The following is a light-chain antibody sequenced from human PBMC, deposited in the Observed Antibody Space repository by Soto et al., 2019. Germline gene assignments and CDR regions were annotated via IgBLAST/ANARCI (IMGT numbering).Light chain of an antibody. J-gene: IGKJ1*01. CDR1: QSVDSY. Sequence: EMLLTEFPATLSLSPGERARLSCTASQSVDSYLAWYQQKVGQAPRLLIYDASNRATGIPARFSGSGSGTDFTLTISRLEPEDFAVYYCQHRSNWHPTFGQGTKVDIK. V-gene: IGKV3-11*01. CDR3: QHRSNWHPT. CDR2: DAS.